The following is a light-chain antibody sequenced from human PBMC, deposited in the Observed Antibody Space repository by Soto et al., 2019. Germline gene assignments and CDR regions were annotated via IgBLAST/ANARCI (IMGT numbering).Light chain of an antibody. V-gene: IGKV3-15*01. CDR1: QSVSSN. CDR3: QQYNNWPPMA. Sequence: EIVMTQSPATLSVSPGERATLSCRASQSVSSNLAWYQQKPGQAPRPLIYGASTRATGIPARFSGSGSGTEFTHTISRLQSEDFAVYYCQQYNNWPPMAFGQGTKVEIK. CDR2: GAS. J-gene: IGKJ1*01.